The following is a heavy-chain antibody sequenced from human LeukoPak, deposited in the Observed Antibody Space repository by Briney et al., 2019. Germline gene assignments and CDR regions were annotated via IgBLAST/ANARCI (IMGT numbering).Heavy chain of an antibody. CDR2: IYPGDSDT. D-gene: IGHD2-21*01. J-gene: IGHJ4*02. V-gene: IGHV5-51*01. Sequence: GESLKIPCKGSGYSFTSYWIGWVRQMPGKGLEWMGIIYPGDSDTRYSPSFQGQVTISADKSISTAYLQWSSLKASDTAMYYCASSKGYRGERKVSQIDYWGQGTLVTVSS. CDR1: GYSFTSYW. CDR3: ASSKGYRGERKVSQIDY.